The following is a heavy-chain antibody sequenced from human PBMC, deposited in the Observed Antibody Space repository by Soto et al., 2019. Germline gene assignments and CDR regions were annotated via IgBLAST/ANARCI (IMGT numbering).Heavy chain of an antibody. V-gene: IGHV3-30-3*01. J-gene: IGHJ3*02. CDR1: GFTFSSYA. D-gene: IGHD3-22*01. Sequence: GGSLRLSCAASGFTFSSYAMHWVRQAPGKGLEWVAVISYDGSNKYYADSVKGRFTISRDNSKNTLYLQMNSLRAEDTAVYYCARPQVVVITDDAFDIWGQGTMVTVSS. CDR3: ARPQVVVITDDAFDI. CDR2: ISYDGSNK.